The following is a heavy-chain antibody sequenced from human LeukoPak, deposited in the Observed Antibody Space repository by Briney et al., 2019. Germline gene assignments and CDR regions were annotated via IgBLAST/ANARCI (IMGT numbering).Heavy chain of an antibody. V-gene: IGHV4-38-2*01. D-gene: IGHD4-11*01. CDR1: GYSISSGYY. Sequence: SETLSLTCAVSGYSISSGYYWGWIRQPPGKGLEWIGSIYHSGSTYYNPSLKSRVTISVDTSKNQFSLKLSSVTAADTAVYHCARRGLQTPFDYWGQGTLVTVSS. CDR3: ARRGLQTPFDY. J-gene: IGHJ4*02. CDR2: IYHSGST.